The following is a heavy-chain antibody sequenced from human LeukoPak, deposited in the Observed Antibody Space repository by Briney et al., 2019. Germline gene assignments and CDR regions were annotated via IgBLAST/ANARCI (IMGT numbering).Heavy chain of an antibody. V-gene: IGHV4-38-2*02. CDR2: IFHSGNT. D-gene: IGHD3-10*01. Sequence: SETLSRTCTVSGYSIISAYYWGLVRQPPGKGLEWLGSIFHSGNTFYNPSLKSRVTISVDTSKNQFSLRLNSVTAADTAVYYCATGVSGALYYFDYWGQGILVTVSS. CDR1: GYSIISAYY. CDR3: ATGVSGALYYFDY. J-gene: IGHJ4*02.